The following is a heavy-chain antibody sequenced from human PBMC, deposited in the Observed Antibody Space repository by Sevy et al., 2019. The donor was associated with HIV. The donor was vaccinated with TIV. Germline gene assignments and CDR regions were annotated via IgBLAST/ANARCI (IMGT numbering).Heavy chain of an antibody. CDR1: GFTFSSYA. Sequence: GGSLRLSCAASGFTFSSYAMSWVRQAPGKGLEWVSAIRGSGGSTYYADSVKGRFTISRDNSKNTRYLQMNSLRAEDTAVYYCAKEAAPQDYYYGMDVWGQGTTVTVSS. CDR2: IRGSGGST. CDR3: AKEAAPQDYYYGMDV. J-gene: IGHJ6*02. D-gene: IGHD6-6*01. V-gene: IGHV3-23*01.